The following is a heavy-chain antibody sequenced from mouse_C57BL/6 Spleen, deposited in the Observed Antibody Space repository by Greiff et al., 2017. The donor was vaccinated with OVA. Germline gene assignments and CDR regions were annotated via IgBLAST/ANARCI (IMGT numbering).Heavy chain of an antibody. Sequence: VQLQQSGPELVKPGASVKIPCKASGYTFTDYNMDWVKQSHGKSLEWIGDINPNNGGTIYNQKFKGKATLTVDKSSSTAYMELRSLTSEDTAVYYCARRVLRGYWYFDVWGTGTTVTVSS. J-gene: IGHJ1*03. CDR2: INPNNGGT. CDR1: GYTFTDYN. D-gene: IGHD2-14*01. CDR3: ARRVLRGYWYFDV. V-gene: IGHV1-18*01.